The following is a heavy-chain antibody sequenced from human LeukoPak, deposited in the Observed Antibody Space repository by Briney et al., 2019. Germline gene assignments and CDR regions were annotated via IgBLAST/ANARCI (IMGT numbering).Heavy chain of an antibody. V-gene: IGHV3-7*01. CDR1: GFTFSNYW. CDR2: IKEDGSEK. Sequence: TGGSLRLSCAASGFTFSNYWMSWVRQAPGKGLEWVANIKEDGSEKYYVDSGKGRFTISRDNARNSLYLQMNSLRAEDTAVYYCASGRQLGYWGQGTLVTVSS. CDR3: ASGRQLGY. D-gene: IGHD6-13*01. J-gene: IGHJ4*02.